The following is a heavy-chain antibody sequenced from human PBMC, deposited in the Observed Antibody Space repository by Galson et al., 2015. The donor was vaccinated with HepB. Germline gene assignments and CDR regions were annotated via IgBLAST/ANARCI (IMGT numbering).Heavy chain of an antibody. CDR2: TPYDGNYK. CDR1: GFTFSSYA. CDR3: ARTYSSSSTPLDAFDI. D-gene: IGHD6-13*01. J-gene: IGHJ3*02. Sequence: SLRLSCAASGFTFSSYAMHWVRQAPGKGLEWVAVTPYDGNYKYYADSVKGRLTISRDNSKNTLYLQMNSLRAEDTAIYYCARTYSSSSTPLDAFDIWGQGTVVTVSS. V-gene: IGHV3-30-3*01.